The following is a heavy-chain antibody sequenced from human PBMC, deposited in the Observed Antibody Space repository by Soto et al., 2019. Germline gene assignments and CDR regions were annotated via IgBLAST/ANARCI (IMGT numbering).Heavy chain of an antibody. CDR1: GGTFSSYA. J-gene: IGHJ4*02. CDR3: ARSRSGYSGVFDY. V-gene: IGHV1-69*13. D-gene: IGHD5-12*01. Sequence: SVKVSCKASGGTFSSYAISWVRQAPGQGLEWMGGIIPIFGTANYAQKFQGRVTITADESTSTAYMELSSLRSEDTAVYYCARSRSGYSGVFDYWGQGTLVTVSS. CDR2: IIPIFGTA.